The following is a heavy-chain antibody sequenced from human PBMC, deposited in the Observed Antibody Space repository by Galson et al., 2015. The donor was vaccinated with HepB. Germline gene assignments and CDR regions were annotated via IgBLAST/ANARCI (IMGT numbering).Heavy chain of an antibody. CDR1: GYTFTSYW. CDR3: ASSVEWYSYGMDV. J-gene: IGHJ6*02. D-gene: IGHD3-3*01. CDR2: IDPSDSYT. V-gene: IGHV5-10-1*01. Sequence: KVSCKASGYTFTSYWISWVRQMPGKGLEWMGRIDPSDSYTNYSPSFQGHVTISADKSISTAYLQWSSLKASDTAMYYCASSVEWYSYGMDVWGQGTTVTVSS.